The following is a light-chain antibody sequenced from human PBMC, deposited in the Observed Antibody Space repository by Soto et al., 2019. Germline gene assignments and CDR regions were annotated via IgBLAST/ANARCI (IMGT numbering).Light chain of an antibody. CDR3: QQYDRWPWT. CDR1: QSVSNN. J-gene: IGKJ1*01. Sequence: EIVMTQSPATLSVSPGERATLSCRASQSVSNNLAWYQQKPGQTPRLLIYGASTRATGIPARFSGSESGTEFTLTISSLQSQDFAVYYCQQYDRWPWTFGQGTKVEIK. V-gene: IGKV3-15*01. CDR2: GAS.